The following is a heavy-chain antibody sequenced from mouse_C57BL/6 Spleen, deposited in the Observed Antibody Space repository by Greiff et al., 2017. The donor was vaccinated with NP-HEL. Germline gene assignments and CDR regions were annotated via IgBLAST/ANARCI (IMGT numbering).Heavy chain of an antibody. CDR1: GYTFTGYW. CDR2: ILPGSGST. D-gene: IGHD1-1*01. V-gene: IGHV1-9*01. Sequence: QVQLKESGAELMKPGASVKLSCKATGYTFTGYWIEWVKQRPGHGLEWIGEILPGSGSTNYNEKFKGKATFTADTSSNTAYMQRSSLTTEDSAIYYCARYRYYGSSWYWYFDVWGTGTTVTVSS. CDR3: ARYRYYGSSWYWYFDV. J-gene: IGHJ1*03.